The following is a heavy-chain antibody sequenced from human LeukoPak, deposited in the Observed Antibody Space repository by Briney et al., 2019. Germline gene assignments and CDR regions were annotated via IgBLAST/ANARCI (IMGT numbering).Heavy chain of an antibody. CDR3: ARKDYYDSSGYSDY. J-gene: IGHJ4*02. Sequence: ASVKVSCKASAYTFSSYGISWVQQAPGQGLEWMGWISAYNGNTSYAKKLQGRVTMSTDTSTSTAYVELRSLRSDDTAVYYCARKDYYDSSGYSDYWGQGTLVTVSS. CDR2: ISAYNGNT. D-gene: IGHD3-22*01. CDR1: AYTFSSYG. V-gene: IGHV1-18*01.